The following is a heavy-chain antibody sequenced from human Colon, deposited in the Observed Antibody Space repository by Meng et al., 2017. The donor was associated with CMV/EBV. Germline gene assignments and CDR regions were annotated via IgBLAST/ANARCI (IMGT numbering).Heavy chain of an antibody. CDR2: INQSGST. J-gene: IGHJ4*02. CDR3: AREAGPFFGVIVYDS. CDR1: GGSLSGYY. Sequence: QVQLQQWGAGLLNTSETLPLTGGVSGGSLSGYYWTWIRQSPGKGLELIGEINQSGSTNYKPSLKSRVTVSVDTSKNQFSLRVTSVTAADSALYYCAREAGPFFGVIVYDSWGQGTLVTVSS. V-gene: IGHV4-34*01. D-gene: IGHD3-3*01.